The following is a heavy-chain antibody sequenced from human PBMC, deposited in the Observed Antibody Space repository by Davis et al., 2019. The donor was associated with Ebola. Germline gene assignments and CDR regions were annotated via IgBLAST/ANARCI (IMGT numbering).Heavy chain of an antibody. CDR1: GFTFSSYS. V-gene: IGHV3-48*02. CDR2: ISSSSSTI. J-gene: IGHJ4*02. D-gene: IGHD2-21*02. CDR3: AREAYCGGDCYPGDY. Sequence: GESLKISCAASGFTFSSYSMNWVRQAPGKGLEWVSYISSSSSTIYYADSVKGRFTISRDNAKNSLYLQMNSLRDEDTAVYYCAREAYCGGDCYPGDYWGQGTLVTVSS.